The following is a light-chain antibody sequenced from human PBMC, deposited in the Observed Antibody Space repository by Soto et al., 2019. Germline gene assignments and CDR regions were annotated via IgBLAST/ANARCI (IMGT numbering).Light chain of an antibody. CDR1: QSVSTN. V-gene: IGKV3-15*01. CDR3: HQYNTWPIT. Sequence: EIVMTQSPATLSVSPGERATLSCRASQSVSTNLAWYQQKPGQAPRLLIYDASTRATGLPARFSGSGSGTEFTLTIRSLQSEDFGVYYCHQYNTWPITFGQGKRLEI. J-gene: IGKJ5*01. CDR2: DAS.